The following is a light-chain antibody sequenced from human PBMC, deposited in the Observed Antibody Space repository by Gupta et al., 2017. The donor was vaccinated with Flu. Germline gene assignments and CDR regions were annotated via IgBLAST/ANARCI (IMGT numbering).Light chain of an antibody. V-gene: IGKV4-1*01. J-gene: IGKJ4*01. CDR3: HQDDSNYYT. Sequence: SLGERATIKCKSSQSSLYNYNNKNNLIWYQQKPGQPPKLLIYWASTRAYGVPDRFSGSESGTDFTLTISSLQAEDVAVYFCHQDDSNYYTFGGGTRVEIK. CDR1: QSSLYNYNNKNN. CDR2: WAS.